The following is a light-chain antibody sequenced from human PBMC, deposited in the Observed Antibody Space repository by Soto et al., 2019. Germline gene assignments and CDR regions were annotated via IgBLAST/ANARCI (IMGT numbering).Light chain of an antibody. CDR3: QQYGSSGT. J-gene: IGKJ1*01. Sequence: EIVFPQSPGTLSLFSGERGTLSFRASQSVSNNYLAWYQPKPGQAPRLLIYGASNTATGIPDRLSGSGSGTDFTLTIRRLEPEDSAVYYCQQYGSSGTFGQGTKVDI. V-gene: IGKV3-20*01. CDR2: GAS. CDR1: QSVSNNY.